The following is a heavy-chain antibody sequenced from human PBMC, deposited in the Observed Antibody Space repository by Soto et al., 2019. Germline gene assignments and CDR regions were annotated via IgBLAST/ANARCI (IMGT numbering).Heavy chain of an antibody. J-gene: IGHJ4*02. CDR3: ARADYGDYDY. Sequence: SETLSLTYTVSGGSISSYYWSWIRQPPGKGLEWIGYIYYSGSTNYNPSLKSRVTISVDTSKNQFSLKLSSVTAADTAVYYCARADYGDYDYWGQGTLVTVSS. V-gene: IGHV4-59*01. D-gene: IGHD4-17*01. CDR1: GGSISSYY. CDR2: IYYSGST.